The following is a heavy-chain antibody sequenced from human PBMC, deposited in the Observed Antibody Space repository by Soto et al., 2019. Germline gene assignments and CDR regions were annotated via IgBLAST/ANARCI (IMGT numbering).Heavy chain of an antibody. CDR3: ASGMTPPGAPAWYYFDS. CDR1: GASITGSFF. D-gene: IGHD2-8*02. J-gene: IGHJ4*02. V-gene: IGHV4-4*07. Sequence: SETLSLTCTVSGASITGSFFWSWIRQPAGKGLEWIGRFSLSGTTNYNPSLRSRVTMSADVSKNQFSLRLTSVTAADTALYYCASGMTPPGAPAWYYFDSWGQGTLVTVSS. CDR2: FSLSGTT.